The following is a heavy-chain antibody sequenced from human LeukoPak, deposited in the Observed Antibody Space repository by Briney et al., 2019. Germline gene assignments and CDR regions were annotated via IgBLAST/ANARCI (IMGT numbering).Heavy chain of an antibody. CDR3: ARQRYDFWSGYYILFDY. Sequence: SETLSLTCTVSGGSISSSSYYWGWIRQPPGKGLEWIGSIYYSGSTYYNPSLKSRVTISVDTSKNQFSLKLSSVTAADTAVYYCARQRYDFWSGYYILFDYWGQGTLVTVSS. CDR1: GGSISSSSYY. V-gene: IGHV4-39*07. CDR2: IYYSGST. J-gene: IGHJ4*02. D-gene: IGHD3-3*01.